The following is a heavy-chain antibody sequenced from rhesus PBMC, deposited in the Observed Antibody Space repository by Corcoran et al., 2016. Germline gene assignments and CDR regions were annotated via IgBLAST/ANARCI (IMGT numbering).Heavy chain of an antibody. D-gene: IGHD1-26*01. Sequence: QVQLQESGPGVVKPSETLSLTCAVSGGSISDSYRWSWIRQPPGKGLGWIGYIYGSSTSTNYHPSLKSRVTISKDTSNNQFSLKLSSVTAADTAVYYCARERYNWNYVPAEYFESWGQGALVTVSS. CDR3: ARERYNWNYVPAEYFES. CDR1: GGSISDSYR. J-gene: IGHJ1*01. V-gene: IGHV4S10*01. CDR2: IYGSSTST.